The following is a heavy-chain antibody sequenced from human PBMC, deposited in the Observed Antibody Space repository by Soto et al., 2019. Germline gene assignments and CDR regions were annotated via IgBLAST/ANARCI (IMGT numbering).Heavy chain of an antibody. CDR1: GYTFRNYA. J-gene: IGHJ4*02. CDR2: ISAYTGDT. D-gene: IGHD5-12*01. Sequence: QVQMVQSGAEAVKPGASVKVSCKGSGYTFRNYAVSWVRQAPGQGPEWIGWISAYTGDTRYSRKFQDRVLMTTDTSASTVYRELRSLRSDDTAIYYCARLKEDGYNQAYWGQGTLVTVSS. CDR3: ARLKEDGYNQAY. V-gene: IGHV1-18*01.